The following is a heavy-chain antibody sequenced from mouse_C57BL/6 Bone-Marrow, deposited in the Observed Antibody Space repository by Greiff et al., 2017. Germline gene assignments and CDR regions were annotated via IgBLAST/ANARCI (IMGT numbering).Heavy chain of an antibody. V-gene: IGHV2-9-1*01. CDR2: IWTGGGT. Sequence: QVQLQQSGPGLVAPSQSLSITCTVSGFSLTSYAISWVRQPPGKGLEWLGVIWTGGGTNYNSALKSRLSISKDNSKSQVFLKMNSLQTDDTARYYCARGAQGIYYAMDYWGQGTSVTVSS. CDR1: GFSLTSYA. CDR3: ARGAQGIYYAMDY. J-gene: IGHJ4*01.